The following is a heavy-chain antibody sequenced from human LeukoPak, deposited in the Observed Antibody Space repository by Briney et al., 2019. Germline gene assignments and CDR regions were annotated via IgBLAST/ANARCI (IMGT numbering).Heavy chain of an antibody. Sequence: PGGSLRLSCAASGFTVSSNYMSGVRQAPGKGLEWVSGIYSGGSTYYSDSVKGRFTISRDNSKNPLFLQMNSLRAEDTAVYYCARDRPRTVWGQGATVTVSS. J-gene: IGHJ6*02. V-gene: IGHV3-53*01. CDR3: ARDRPRTV. CDR2: IYSGGST. D-gene: IGHD1-14*01. CDR1: GFTVSSNY.